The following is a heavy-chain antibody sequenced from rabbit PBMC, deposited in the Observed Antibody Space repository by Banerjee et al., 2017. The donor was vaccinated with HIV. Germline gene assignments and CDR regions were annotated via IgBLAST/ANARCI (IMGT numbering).Heavy chain of an antibody. CDR2: INTISGDT. CDR3: TRDGSGWGANFNL. V-gene: IGHV1S43*01. Sequence: LEWIACINTISGDTVYATWAKGRFTITRSTSLNTVTLQMTSLTAADTATYFCTRDGSGWGANFNLWGPGTLVTVS. D-gene: IGHD4-1*01. J-gene: IGHJ4*01.